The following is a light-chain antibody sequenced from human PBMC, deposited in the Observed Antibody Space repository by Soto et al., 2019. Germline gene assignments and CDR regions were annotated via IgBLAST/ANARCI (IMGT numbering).Light chain of an antibody. CDR2: KAS. J-gene: IGKJ1*01. V-gene: IGKV1-5*03. Sequence: DIQMTQSPSTLSGSVGDRVTITCRASQTISSWLAWYQQKPGKAPKLLIYKASTLKSGVPSRFSGSGSGTEFTLTITSLQSEDFALYYCQQYHNLWTFGQGTKVDIK. CDR3: QQYHNLWT. CDR1: QTISSW.